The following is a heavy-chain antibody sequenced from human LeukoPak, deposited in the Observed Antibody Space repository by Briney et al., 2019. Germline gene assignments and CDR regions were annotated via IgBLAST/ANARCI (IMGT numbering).Heavy chain of an antibody. CDR2: ISSSSSYI. CDR3: ASYPPPSS. J-gene: IGHJ4*02. CDR1: GFTFSSYS. Sequence: GGSLRLSCAASGFTFSSYSMNWVRQAPGKGLEWVSSISSSSSYIYYADSVKGRFTISRDNAKNSLYLQMNGLRAEDTAVYYCASYPPPSSWGQGTLVTVSS. V-gene: IGHV3-21*01. D-gene: IGHD2-2*01.